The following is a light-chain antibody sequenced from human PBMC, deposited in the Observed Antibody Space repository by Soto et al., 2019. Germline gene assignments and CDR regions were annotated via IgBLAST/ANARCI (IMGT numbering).Light chain of an antibody. CDR2: GAS. J-gene: IGKJ1*01. Sequence: DIQMTQSPSTLSASVGGRVTITCRASQSVGTWVAWYQQKPGKAPKLLIYGASNLESGVPSRFSGSGSGTEFTLTITTLQPDDFGTYFCQHYRRNTWSFGPGTKVDI. CDR3: QHYRRNTWS. CDR1: QSVGTW. V-gene: IGKV1-5*01.